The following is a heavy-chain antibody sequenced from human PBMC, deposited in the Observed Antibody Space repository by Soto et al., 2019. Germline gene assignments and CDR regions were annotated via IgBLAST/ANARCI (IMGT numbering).Heavy chain of an antibody. CDR2: ISGSGGST. J-gene: IGHJ6*02. Sequence: PGGSLRLSCAASGFTFSSYAMSWVRQAPGKGLEWVSAISGSGGSTYYADSVKGRFTISRDNSKNTLYLQMNSLRAEDTAVYYCAKDQQPLGFYYGMDVWGQGTTVTVSS. D-gene: IGHD7-27*01. CDR1: GFTFSSYA. V-gene: IGHV3-23*01. CDR3: AKDQQPLGFYYGMDV.